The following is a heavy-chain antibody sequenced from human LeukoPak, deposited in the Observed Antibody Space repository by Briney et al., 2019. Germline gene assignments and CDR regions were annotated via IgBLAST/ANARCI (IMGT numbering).Heavy chain of an antibody. CDR2: IYYSGST. V-gene: IGHV4-31*03. CDR1: GGSISSGGYY. J-gene: IGHJ3*02. D-gene: IGHD3-22*01. Sequence: PSQTLSLTCTVSGGSISSGGYYWSWIRQHPGKGLEWIGYIYYSGSTYYNPSLKSRVTISVDTSKNQSSLKLSSVTAADTAVYYCARAPYYYDSSGYLTHAFDIWGQGTMVTVSS. CDR3: ARAPYYYDSSGYLTHAFDI.